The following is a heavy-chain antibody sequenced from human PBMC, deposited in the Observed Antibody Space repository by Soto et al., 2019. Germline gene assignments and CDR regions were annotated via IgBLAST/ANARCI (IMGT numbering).Heavy chain of an antibody. CDR1: GGSISSSSYY. CDR3: ARITGGYYYYYYLDV. V-gene: IGHV4-39*01. J-gene: IGHJ6*03. Sequence: QLQLQESGPGLVKPSETLSLTCTVSGGSISSSSYYWGWIRQPPGKGLEWIGSICYSGSSYYNPSLNSRVTISVVTSQNQFSLKLSSVTAADTAVYYCARITGGYYYYYYLDVWGKGTTVSVSS. CDR2: ICYSGSS. D-gene: IGHD1-20*01.